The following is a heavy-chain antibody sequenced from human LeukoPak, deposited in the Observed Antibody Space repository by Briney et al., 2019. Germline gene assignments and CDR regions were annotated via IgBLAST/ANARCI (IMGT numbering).Heavy chain of an antibody. V-gene: IGHV3-48*04. CDR3: ARTPGERYMDV. Sequence: GGSLRLSCAASGFNFRDSAMHWVRQAPGKGLEWVSYISSSGSTIYYADSVKGRFTISRDNAKNSLYLQMNSLRAEDTAVYYCARTPGERYMDVWGKGTTVTVS. CDR2: ISSSGSTI. D-gene: IGHD1-1*01. CDR1: GFNFRDSA. J-gene: IGHJ6*03.